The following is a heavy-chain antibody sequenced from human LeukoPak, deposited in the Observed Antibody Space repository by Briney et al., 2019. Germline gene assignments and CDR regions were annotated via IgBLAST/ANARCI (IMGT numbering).Heavy chain of an antibody. CDR1: GGSISSYY. Sequence: PSETLSLTCTVSGGSISSYYWSWIRQPPGKGLEWIGYIHYSGSTNYNPSLKSRVTISVDTSKNQFSLKLSSVTAADTAVYYCARGGTAMLDYWGQGTLVTVSS. CDR2: IHYSGST. D-gene: IGHD5-18*01. CDR3: ARGGTAMLDY. J-gene: IGHJ4*02. V-gene: IGHV4-59*01.